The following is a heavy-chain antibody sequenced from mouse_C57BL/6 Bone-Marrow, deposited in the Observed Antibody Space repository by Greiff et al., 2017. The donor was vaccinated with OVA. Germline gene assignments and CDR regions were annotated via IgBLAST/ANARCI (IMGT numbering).Heavy chain of an antibody. Sequence: VQLQQPGAELVRPGTSVKLSCKASGYTFTNYWMHWVKQRPGQGLEWIGVIAPSDSYINYNQKFKGRATLTVDTSSSTAYMHLSSLTSEDSAVYYCAHYSSRVYLHYGGQGTSLTVSS. D-gene: IGHD1-1*01. CDR3: AHYSSRVYLHY. CDR2: IAPSDSYI. CDR1: GYTFTNYW. J-gene: IGHJ2*02. V-gene: IGHV1-59*01.